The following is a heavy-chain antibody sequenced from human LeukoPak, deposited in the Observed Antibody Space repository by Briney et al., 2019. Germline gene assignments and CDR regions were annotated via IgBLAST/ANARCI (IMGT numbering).Heavy chain of an antibody. V-gene: IGHV3-7*01. CDR2: IKQRGSEK. Sequence: GGSLRLSCAASGFTFSTYWMSWVRQAPGKGLEWVANIKQRGSEKHYVDSVKGRFTISRDNAKNSLYLQMNSLRAEDTAVYYCARRIVGADGDYFDYWGQGTLVTVSS. CDR1: GFTFSTYW. J-gene: IGHJ4*02. D-gene: IGHD1-26*01. CDR3: ARRIVGADGDYFDY.